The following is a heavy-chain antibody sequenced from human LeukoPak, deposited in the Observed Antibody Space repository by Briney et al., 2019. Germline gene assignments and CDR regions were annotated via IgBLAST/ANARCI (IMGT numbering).Heavy chain of an antibody. CDR1: GYTFTSYY. J-gene: IGHJ5*02. CDR3: ARVRRVGFNWFDP. D-gene: IGHD5-24*01. V-gene: IGHV1-46*01. CDR2: INPSGGST. Sequence: ASVKVSCKASGYTFTSYYMHWVRQAPGQGLEWMGIINPSGGSTSYAQKFQGRVTMTRDTSTSTAYMELRSLRSDDTAVYYCARVRRVGFNWFDPWGQGTLVTVSS.